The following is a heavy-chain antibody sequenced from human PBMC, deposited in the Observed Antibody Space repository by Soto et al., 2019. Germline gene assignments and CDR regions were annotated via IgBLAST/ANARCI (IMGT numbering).Heavy chain of an antibody. CDR2: ISYDGTNK. Sequence: GGSLRLSCVPSGFTFSTYAMHWVRQAPGKGLEWVAIISYDGTNKYYADSVKGRFTISRDNSKNTLYLQMNSLRAEDTAVYYCAKETYSGPLDYWGQGTLVTVS. J-gene: IGHJ4*02. CDR1: GFTFSTYA. V-gene: IGHV3-30*04. D-gene: IGHD2-15*01. CDR3: AKETYSGPLDY.